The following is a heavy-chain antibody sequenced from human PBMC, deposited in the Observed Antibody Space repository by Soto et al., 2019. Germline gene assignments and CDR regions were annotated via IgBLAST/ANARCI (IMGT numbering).Heavy chain of an antibody. D-gene: IGHD3-10*01. J-gene: IGHJ4*02. CDR3: ARHNYGSGSTYFDY. CDR1: GGSISSYY. Sequence: QVQLQESGPGLVKPSETLSLTCTVSGGSISSYYWSWIRQPPGKGLEWIGYIYYSGSTNYNPSLKRRVTISVDTSKNQFSLKLNSMTAAYTAVYYCARHNYGSGSTYFDYWGQGTLVTVSS. CDR2: IYYSGST. V-gene: IGHV4-59*08.